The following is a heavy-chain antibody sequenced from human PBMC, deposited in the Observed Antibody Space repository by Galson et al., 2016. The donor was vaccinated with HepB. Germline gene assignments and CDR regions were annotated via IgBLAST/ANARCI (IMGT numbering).Heavy chain of an antibody. Sequence: SLRLSCAASGFSDSSNYMNWVRQTPRKGLEWVSVLHLGVSTYHGHSAKGRVTLSRDNSKNTVYLQMHSLRAEDTAVYFCVRDTWKWGYNYASDASDIWGRGTMVTVSS. J-gene: IGHJ3*02. V-gene: IGHV3-53*01. CDR3: VRDTWKWGYNYASDASDI. D-gene: IGHD5-18*01. CDR1: GFSDSSNY. CDR2: LHLGVST.